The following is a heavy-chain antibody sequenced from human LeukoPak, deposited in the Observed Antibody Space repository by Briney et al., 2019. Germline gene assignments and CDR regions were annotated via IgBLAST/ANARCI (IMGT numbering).Heavy chain of an antibody. CDR1: GYTFADYG. J-gene: IGHJ4*02. D-gene: IGHD1-26*01. Sequence: ASVKVSCKASGYTFADYGINWVRQAPGQGLEWMGWISAYNGNTNYAQKFQGRVTMTTDTSTSTAYMDLRSLRSDDTAVYYCARDLDQYSGRFGGFGHDFWGQGTLVTVSS. V-gene: IGHV1-18*01. CDR3: ARDLDQYSGRFGGFGHDF. CDR2: ISAYNGNT.